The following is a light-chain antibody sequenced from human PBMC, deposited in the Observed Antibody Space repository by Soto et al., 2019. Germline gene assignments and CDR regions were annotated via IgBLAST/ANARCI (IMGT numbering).Light chain of an antibody. V-gene: IGKV3-20*01. Sequence: PGDRATLSCRSSQSAYSSYLSWYQQKPGQAPRLLIYGASNRATGIPDRFSGSGSGTGFTLTISGLEPEDFAVYYCQQYGTSLFTFGGGTRVEIK. J-gene: IGKJ4*01. CDR1: QSAYSSY. CDR2: GAS. CDR3: QQYGTSLFT.